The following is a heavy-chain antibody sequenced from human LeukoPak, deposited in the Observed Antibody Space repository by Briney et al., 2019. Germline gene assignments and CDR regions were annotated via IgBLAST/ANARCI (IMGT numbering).Heavy chain of an antibody. D-gene: IGHD1-26*01. V-gene: IGHV4-59*01. CDR1: GGSISSYY. Sequence: SETLSLTCTVSGGSISSYYWSWIRQPPGKGLEWIGYIYYSGSTNYNPSLKSRVTISVDTSKNQFSLKLSSVTAADTAVYYCARRGVGANRYYYYYYMDVWGKGTTVTISS. CDR2: IYYSGST. J-gene: IGHJ6*03. CDR3: ARRGVGANRYYYYYYMDV.